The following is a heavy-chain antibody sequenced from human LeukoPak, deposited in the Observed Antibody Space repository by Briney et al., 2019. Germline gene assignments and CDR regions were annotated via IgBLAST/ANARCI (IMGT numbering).Heavy chain of an antibody. CDR3: AKGQELDDGVFDS. J-gene: IGHJ4*02. D-gene: IGHD1-1*01. CDR1: GFTFTTNA. V-gene: IGHV3-23*01. CDR2: IPGNGDRT. Sequence: PGGSLRLSCSASGFTFTTNAMTWVRQAPGKGLEWVSTIPGNGDRTHYADSVTGRFTISRDNSKNTLYLQMNSLRGEDSAIYYCAKGQELDDGVFDSWGQGTLVTVSS.